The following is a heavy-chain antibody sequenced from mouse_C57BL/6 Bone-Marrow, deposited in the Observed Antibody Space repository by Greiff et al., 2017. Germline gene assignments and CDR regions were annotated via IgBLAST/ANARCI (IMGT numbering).Heavy chain of an antibody. CDR1: GYTFTSYG. J-gene: IGHJ3*01. D-gene: IGHD2-4*01. Sequence: QVQLKQSGAELARPGASVKLSCKASGYTFTSYGISWVKQRTGQGLEWIGEIYPRSGNTYYNEKFKGKATLTADKSSSTAYMELRSLTSEDSAVYFCARSDYYDYDWFAYWGQGTLVTVSA. CDR2: IYPRSGNT. V-gene: IGHV1-81*01. CDR3: ARSDYYDYDWFAY.